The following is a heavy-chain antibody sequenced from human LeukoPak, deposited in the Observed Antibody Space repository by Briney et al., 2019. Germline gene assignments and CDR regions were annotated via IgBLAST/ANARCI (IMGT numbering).Heavy chain of an antibody. CDR1: GFTFSSYA. D-gene: IGHD3-3*01. CDR3: ARELYYDFWSGYYPHFDY. Sequence: PGGSLRLSCAASGFTFSSYAMHWVRQAPGKGLEWVAVISYDGSNKYYADSVKGRFTISRDNPKNTLYLQMNSLRAEDTAVYYCARELYYDFWSGYYPHFDYWGQGTLVTVSS. J-gene: IGHJ4*02. V-gene: IGHV3-30-3*01. CDR2: ISYDGSNK.